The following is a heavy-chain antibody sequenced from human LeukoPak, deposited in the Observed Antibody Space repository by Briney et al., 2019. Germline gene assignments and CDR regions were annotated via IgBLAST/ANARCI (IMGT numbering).Heavy chain of an antibody. CDR3: VSLGYSSSSVRY. D-gene: IGHD6-6*01. CDR1: GFTVSSNY. J-gene: IGHJ4*02. CDR2: ISYDGGNK. V-gene: IGHV3-30*03. Sequence: SGGSLRLSCAASGFTVSSNYMSWVRQAPGKGLEWVAIISYDGGNKYYADSVKGRFTISRDNSKNTLYLQMNSLRAEDTAVYFCVSLGYSSSSVRYWGQGTLVTVSS.